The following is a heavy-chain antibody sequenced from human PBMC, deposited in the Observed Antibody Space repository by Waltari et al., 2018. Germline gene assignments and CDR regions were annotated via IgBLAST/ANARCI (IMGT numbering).Heavy chain of an antibody. V-gene: IGHV3-74*01. CDR2: SNSDGSSI. CDR3: ARGARRTTQTTGWWYFDL. Sequence: EVQLVESGGGLVQPGGSLRLSCEASGFTYSLYWMHWVRQAPGKGLEGVSRSNSDGSSISYADSVKGRFTISKDNARNTVYLQMNSLRADDTAIYYCARGARRTTQTTGWWYFDLWGRGTLVTVSS. J-gene: IGHJ2*01. CDR1: GFTYSLYW. D-gene: IGHD4-17*01.